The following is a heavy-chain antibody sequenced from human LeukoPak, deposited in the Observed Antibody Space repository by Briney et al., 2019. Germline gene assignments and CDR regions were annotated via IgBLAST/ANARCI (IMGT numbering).Heavy chain of an antibody. CDR3: AREGGSGSYSIPFDY. J-gene: IGHJ4*02. Sequence: GGSLRLSCAASGFTVSSNYMSWVRQAPGKGLEWVSVIYSGGSTYYADSVKGRFTISRDNSKNTLYLQMNSLRAEDTAMYYCAREGGSGSYSIPFDYWGQGTLVTVSS. CDR1: GFTVSSNY. V-gene: IGHV3-53*01. D-gene: IGHD1-26*01. CDR2: IYSGGST.